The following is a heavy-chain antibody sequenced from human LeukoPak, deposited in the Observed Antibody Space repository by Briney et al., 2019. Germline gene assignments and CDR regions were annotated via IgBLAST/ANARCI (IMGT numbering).Heavy chain of an antibody. CDR3: APSVRSGGSYYFDY. D-gene: IGHD2-15*01. CDR1: GGTFSSYA. V-gene: IGHV1-46*01. CDR2: INPHDGST. Sequence: GASVKVSCKASGGTFSSYAISWVRQAPGQGLEWMGIINPHDGSTTYTQKFQGRLTMTTDTSTSTVNMELSSLRSEDTAVYYCAPSVRSGGSYYFDYWGQGTLVTVSS. J-gene: IGHJ4*02.